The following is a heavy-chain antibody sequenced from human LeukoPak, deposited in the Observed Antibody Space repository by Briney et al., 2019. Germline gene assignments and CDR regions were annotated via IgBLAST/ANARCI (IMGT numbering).Heavy chain of an antibody. J-gene: IGHJ4*02. CDR2: IWFDGSHK. D-gene: IGHD5-12*01. V-gene: IGHV3-33*01. Sequence: GRALRLSCAASGFTFSNYGMHWVRQAPGKGLEWVAVIWFDGSHKYYADSVKGRFTISRDNSMNTLYQQMNSLRAEDTAVYYCARESGYSGHDYFNYWGQGTLATVSS. CDR3: ARESGYSGHDYFNY. CDR1: GFTFSNYG.